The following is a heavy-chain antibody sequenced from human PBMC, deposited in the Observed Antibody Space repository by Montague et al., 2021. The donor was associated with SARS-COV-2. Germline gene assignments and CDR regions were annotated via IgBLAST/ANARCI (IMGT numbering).Heavy chain of an antibody. Sequence: SETRSLTSTLSGDSISNCYWSWIRRPPGKGLEWLGYIYYSGSTNYNPSLKSRVTISVDTSKNQFSLRLSSVTAADTAVYYCARLPYILPGYAYFDFWGQGSLVIVSS. CDR2: IYYSGST. J-gene: IGHJ4*02. CDR3: ARLPYILPGYAYFDF. D-gene: IGHD3-9*01. CDR1: GDSISNCY. V-gene: IGHV4-59*08.